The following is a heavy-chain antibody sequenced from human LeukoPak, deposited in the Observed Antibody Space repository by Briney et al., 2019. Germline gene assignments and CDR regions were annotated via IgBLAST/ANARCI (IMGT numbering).Heavy chain of an antibody. D-gene: IGHD5-12*01. CDR2: INQDGGKE. CDR3: VRDGGVSGYDLLDY. V-gene: IGHV3-7*01. Sequence: SGGSLRLSCTASGFIFSNYWMTWVRQAPGKGLEWVAQINQDGGKEYYIDSVKARFSISRDNARNSLSLQMNSLRAEDTAVYYCVRDGGVSGYDLLDYWGQGTLVTVSS. CDR1: GFIFSNYW. J-gene: IGHJ4*02.